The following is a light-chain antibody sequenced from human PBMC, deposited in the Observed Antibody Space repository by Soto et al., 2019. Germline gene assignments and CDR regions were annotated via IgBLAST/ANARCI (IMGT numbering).Light chain of an antibody. V-gene: IGLV2-14*03. CDR1: SSDIGAYNF. Sequence: QSALTQPASVSGSPGQSFTISCTGISSDIGAYNFVSWYQQHPGKAPKLMLYDVNIRPSGVSNRFSGSKSGNTASLTISGLQAEDEADYYCTSWTTSTTMIFGGGTQLTVL. CDR3: TSWTTSTTMI. CDR2: DVN. J-gene: IGLJ7*01.